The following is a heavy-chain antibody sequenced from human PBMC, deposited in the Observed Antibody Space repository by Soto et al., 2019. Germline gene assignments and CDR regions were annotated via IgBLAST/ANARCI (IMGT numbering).Heavy chain of an antibody. V-gene: IGHV1-2*02. Sequence: ASVKGSCKASGYPFTGDYMDWVRQAPGQGLEWMGWITPNSGFTNYAKKFQGRVTMTRDTSISTAYMELSRRTSDDTAVYFCAKDKGALVNFDHWGQGTGVTVSS. CDR2: ITPNSGFT. J-gene: IGHJ5*02. D-gene: IGHD2-21*01. CDR3: AKDKGALVNFDH. CDR1: GYPFTGDY.